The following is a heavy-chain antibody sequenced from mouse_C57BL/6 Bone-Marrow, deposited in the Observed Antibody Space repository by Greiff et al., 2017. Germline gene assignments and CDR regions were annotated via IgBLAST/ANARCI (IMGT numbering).Heavy chain of an antibody. CDR1: GFSLTSYG. D-gene: IGHD1-1*01. CDR2: IWSGGST. Sequence: VMLVESGPGLVQPSQSLSITCTVSGFSLTSYGVHWVRQPPGKGLEWLGVIWSGGSTDYNAAFISRLSISKDNSKSQVFFKMNSLQADDTAIYYCGYYGSSYDYAMDYWGQGTSVPVSS. J-gene: IGHJ4*01. V-gene: IGHV2-4*01. CDR3: GYYGSSYDYAMDY.